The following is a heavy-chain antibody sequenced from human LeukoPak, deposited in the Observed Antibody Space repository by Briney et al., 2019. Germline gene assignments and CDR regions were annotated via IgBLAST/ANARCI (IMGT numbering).Heavy chain of an antibody. Sequence: SETLSLTCTVSGGSISSYYWSWIRQPPGKGLEWIGYDFNSGRTNYNPSLRSRVTMSVDPSKNQFSLKLSSLTAADTAVYCCAGRQHIVVVTATRGSFDMWGQGTMVTVSS. CDR3: AGRQHIVVVTATRGSFDM. J-gene: IGHJ3*02. D-gene: IGHD2-21*02. CDR2: DFNSGRT. V-gene: IGHV4-59*01. CDR1: GGSISSYY.